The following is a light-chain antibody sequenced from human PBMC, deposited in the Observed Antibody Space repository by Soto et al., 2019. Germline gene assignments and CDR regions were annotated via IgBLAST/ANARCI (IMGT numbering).Light chain of an antibody. J-gene: IGKJ2*01. CDR1: QGISSY. V-gene: IGKV1-8*01. CDR2: AAS. Sequence: AIRMTQSPSSFSASTGDRVTITCRASQGISSYLAWYQQKPGKAPKLLIYAASTLQSGVPSRFSGSGSGTDFTLTISCLQAEEFATYDSQQYYSYPVTFGQGTKLEIK. CDR3: QQYYSYPVT.